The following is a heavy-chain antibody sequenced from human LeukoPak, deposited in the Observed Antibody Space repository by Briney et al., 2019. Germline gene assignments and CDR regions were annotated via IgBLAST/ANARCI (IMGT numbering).Heavy chain of an antibody. CDR2: IAHDGSET. Sequence: GGSLRLSCAASGFTFSTYWMTWVRQAPGQGLDWVANIAHDGSETYYVDSVKGRFTISRDNAKNSLYLQMNSLRAEDTAVYYCARKFTGTTANWYFDRWGRGTPVTVSS. CDR3: ARKFTGTTANWYFDR. V-gene: IGHV3-7*03. J-gene: IGHJ2*01. D-gene: IGHD1-7*01. CDR1: GFTFSTYW.